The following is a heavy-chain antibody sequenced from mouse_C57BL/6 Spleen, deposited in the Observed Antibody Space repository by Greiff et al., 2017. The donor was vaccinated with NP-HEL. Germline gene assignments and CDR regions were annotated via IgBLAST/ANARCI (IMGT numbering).Heavy chain of an antibody. Sequence: EVKLVESGPGLVKPSQSLSLTCSVTGYSITSGYYWNWIRQFPGNKLEWMGYISYDGSNNYNPSLKNRISITRDTSKNQFFLKLNSVTTEDTATYYCARVMAQAHYWGQGTTLTVSS. V-gene: IGHV3-6*01. D-gene: IGHD3-2*02. CDR1: GYSITSGYY. CDR2: ISYDGSN. J-gene: IGHJ2*01. CDR3: ARVMAQAHY.